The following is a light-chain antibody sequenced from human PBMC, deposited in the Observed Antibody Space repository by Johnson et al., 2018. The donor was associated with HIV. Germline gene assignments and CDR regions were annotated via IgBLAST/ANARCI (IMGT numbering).Light chain of an antibody. V-gene: IGLV1-51*01. CDR3: GTWDSSLNASYV. CDR2: DNN. Sequence: QSVLTQPPSVSAAPGQKVTISCSGSSSNIGNNYVSWYQQLPGTAPKLLIYDNNKRPSGIPDRFSGSKSGTSAALGITGLQTGDEADYYCGTWDSSLNASYVFGTGTKVSVL. CDR1: SSNIGNNY. J-gene: IGLJ1*01.